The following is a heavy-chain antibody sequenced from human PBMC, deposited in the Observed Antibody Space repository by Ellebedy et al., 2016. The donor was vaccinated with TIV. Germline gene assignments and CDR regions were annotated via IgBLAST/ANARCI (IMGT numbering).Heavy chain of an antibody. CDR1: GYTFISYG. D-gene: IGHD5-12*01. J-gene: IGHJ4*02. CDR2: ISVDTGKI. V-gene: IGHV1-18*01. Sequence: AASVKVSCKASGYTFISYGISWVRQAPGQGLEWMGWISVDTGKIDYAQKFQGRVTMTTDTSTSTAYMELRSLRSDDTAVYFCAREKDTGIQWDYWGQGTLIIVSS. CDR3: AREKDTGIQWDY.